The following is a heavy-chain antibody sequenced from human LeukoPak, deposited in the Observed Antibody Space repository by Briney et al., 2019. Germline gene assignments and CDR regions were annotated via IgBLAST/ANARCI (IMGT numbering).Heavy chain of an antibody. D-gene: IGHD2-21*01. Sequence: SVTLACQASGGTFSCYAINWVRQAPGQGLEWMGGIIPIFGTANYAQKFQVRVTITADESKSTAYMELSSLRSEDEDVYYYAIPRGSEGGYFDYWGQGSLVTVSS. J-gene: IGHJ4*02. CDR2: IIPIFGTA. V-gene: IGHV1-69*13. CDR3: AIPRGSEGGYFDY. CDR1: GGTFSCYA.